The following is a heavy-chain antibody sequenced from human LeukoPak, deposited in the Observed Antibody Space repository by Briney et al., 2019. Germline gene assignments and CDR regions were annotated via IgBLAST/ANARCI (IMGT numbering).Heavy chain of an antibody. Sequence: GRSLRLSCAASGFTFSSYGMHWVRQAPGKGLEWVAVISYDGSNKYYADSVKGRFTISRDNSKNTLYLQMNSLRAEDTAVYYCAKDAVLRFLEWPGNWFDPWGQGTLVTVSS. D-gene: IGHD3-3*01. CDR1: GFTFSSYG. V-gene: IGHV3-30*18. J-gene: IGHJ5*02. CDR3: AKDAVLRFLEWPGNWFDP. CDR2: ISYDGSNK.